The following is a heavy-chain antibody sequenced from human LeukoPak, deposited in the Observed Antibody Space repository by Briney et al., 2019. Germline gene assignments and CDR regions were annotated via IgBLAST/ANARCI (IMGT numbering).Heavy chain of an antibody. Sequence: GGSLRLSCAASGFTLRSYSMSWVSQAPGKGLEWVSSINWGSNHIYYADAVQGRFTISRDNAKNSLYLQMNSLRAEDTAIYYCARDNSGWSRDYWGQGTLVTVSS. D-gene: IGHD6-19*01. V-gene: IGHV3-21*06. CDR1: GFTLRSYS. CDR3: ARDNSGWSRDY. CDR2: INWGSNHI. J-gene: IGHJ4*02.